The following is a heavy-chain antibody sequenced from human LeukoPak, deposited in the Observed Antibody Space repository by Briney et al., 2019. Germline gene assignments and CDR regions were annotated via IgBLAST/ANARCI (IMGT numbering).Heavy chain of an antibody. Sequence: GASVKVSCKASGYTFTSYAMHWVRQAPGQRLEWMGWINAGNGNTKYSQKFQGRVTITRDTSASTAYMELSSLRSEDTAVYYCARERGITMVRGATRNWFDPWGREPWSPSPQ. J-gene: IGHJ5*02. CDR2: INAGNGNT. V-gene: IGHV1-3*01. CDR1: GYTFTSYA. D-gene: IGHD3-10*01. CDR3: ARERGITMVRGATRNWFDP.